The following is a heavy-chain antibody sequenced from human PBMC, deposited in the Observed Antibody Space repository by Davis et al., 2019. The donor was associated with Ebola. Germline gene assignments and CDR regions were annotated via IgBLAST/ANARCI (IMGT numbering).Heavy chain of an antibody. Sequence: MPGGSLRLSCAVYGGSFSGYYWSWIRQPPGKGLEWIGEINHSGSTNYNPSLKSRVTISVDTSKNQFSLKLSSVTAADTAVYYCARGYYYDSRGYYYGYWGQGTLVTVSS. CDR1: GGSFSGYY. CDR2: INHSGST. D-gene: IGHD3-22*01. CDR3: ARGYYYDSRGYYYGY. V-gene: IGHV4-34*01. J-gene: IGHJ4*02.